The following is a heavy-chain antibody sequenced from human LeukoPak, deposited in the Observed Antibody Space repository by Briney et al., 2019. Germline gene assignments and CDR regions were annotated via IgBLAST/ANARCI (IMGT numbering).Heavy chain of an antibody. Sequence: GGSLRLSCAASGFTFSSYSMNWVRQAPGKGLEWVSSISSSSSYIYYTDSVKGRFTISRDNAKNSLYLQMNILRAEDTAVYYCAREVTMVRGGIDWFDPWGQGTLVTVSS. CDR3: AREVTMVRGGIDWFDP. CDR1: GFTFSSYS. J-gene: IGHJ5*02. CDR2: ISSSSSYI. V-gene: IGHV3-21*01. D-gene: IGHD3-10*01.